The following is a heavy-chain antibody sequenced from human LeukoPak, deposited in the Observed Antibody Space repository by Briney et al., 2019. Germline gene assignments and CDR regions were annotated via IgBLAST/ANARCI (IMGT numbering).Heavy chain of an antibody. V-gene: IGHV3-23*01. J-gene: IGHJ3*02. CDR2: ISGSGGST. Sequence: GGSLRLSCAASGFTFSSYAMSWVRQAPGKGLEWVSAISGSGGSTYYADSVKGRFTISRDDSKNTLYLQMNSLRAEDTAVYYCAKSPAYCGGDCYWAPDAFDIWGQGTMVTVSS. D-gene: IGHD2-21*02. CDR3: AKSPAYCGGDCYWAPDAFDI. CDR1: GFTFSSYA.